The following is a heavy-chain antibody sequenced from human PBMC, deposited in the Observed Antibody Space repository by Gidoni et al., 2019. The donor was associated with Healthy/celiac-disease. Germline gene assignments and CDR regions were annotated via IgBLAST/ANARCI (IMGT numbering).Heavy chain of an antibody. CDR3: ARGWSYGDYDPFDY. D-gene: IGHD4-17*01. Sequence: EVQLVESGGGAVRPGGSVRLSCAATGLPLDVYGMSWVRQSPGKGLAWVSGINWNGGSTGYADSAKGRSTISRDNATNSLYLQMNSLSAEDTALYHCARGWSYGDYDPFDYWGQGTLVTVSS. V-gene: IGHV3-20*01. CDR2: INWNGGST. J-gene: IGHJ4*02. CDR1: GLPLDVYG.